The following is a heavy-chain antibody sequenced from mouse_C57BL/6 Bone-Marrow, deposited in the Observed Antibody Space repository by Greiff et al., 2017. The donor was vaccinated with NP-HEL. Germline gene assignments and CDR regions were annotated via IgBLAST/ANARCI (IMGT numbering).Heavy chain of an antibody. CDR2: IDPSDSYT. J-gene: IGHJ2*01. CDR3: AREVLRYLYFDY. Sequence: VQLQQSGAELVMPGASVKLSCTASGYTFTSYWMHWVKQRPGQGLEWIGEIDPSDSYTNYNQKFKGKSTLTVDKSSSTAYMQLSSLTSEDSAVYYCAREVLRYLYFDYWGQGTTLTVSS. CDR1: GYTFTSYW. V-gene: IGHV1-69*01. D-gene: IGHD1-1*01.